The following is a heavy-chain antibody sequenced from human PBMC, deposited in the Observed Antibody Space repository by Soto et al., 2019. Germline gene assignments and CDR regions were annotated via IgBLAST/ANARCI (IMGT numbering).Heavy chain of an antibody. V-gene: IGHV1-69*13. D-gene: IGHD6-19*01. CDR3: ARVGIAVAGTPPLYYYNGMDV. CDR1: GGTFRNYA. J-gene: IGHJ6*02. CDR2: IIPIFGTA. Sequence: SVKVPCKASGGTFRNYAFSWVRQAPGQGLEWMGGIIPIFGTANYAQKFQGRVTITADESTSTAYMELSSLRSEDTAAYYCARVGIAVAGTPPLYYYNGMDVWGQGTTVTVSS.